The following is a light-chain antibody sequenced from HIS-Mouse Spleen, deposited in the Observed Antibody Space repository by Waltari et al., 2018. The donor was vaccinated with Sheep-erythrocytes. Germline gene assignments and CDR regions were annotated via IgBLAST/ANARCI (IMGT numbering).Light chain of an antibody. Sequence: QSALTQPRSVSGSPGQSVTISCTGTSSDVGGYNYVSWYQQHPGKAPKPMIYDLSNRPSGVPVRFSGSKSGNTASLTISGLQAEDEADYYCCSYAGSYTFWVFGGGTKLTVL. V-gene: IGLV2-11*01. CDR2: DLS. CDR3: CSYAGSYTFWV. CDR1: SSDVGGYNY. J-gene: IGLJ3*02.